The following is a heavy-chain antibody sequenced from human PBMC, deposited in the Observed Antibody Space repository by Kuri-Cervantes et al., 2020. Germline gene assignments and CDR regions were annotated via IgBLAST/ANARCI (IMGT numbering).Heavy chain of an antibody. CDR2: INHSEST. J-gene: IGHJ6*03. V-gene: IGHV4-34*01. D-gene: IGHD2-15*01. CDR1: GGSFSGYY. Sequence: SETLSLTCAVYGGSFSGYYWSWIRQPPGKGLEWIGEINHSESTNYNPSLKSRVTISVDTSKNQFSLKLSSVTAADTAVYYCAREGRDYYYYYYMDVWGKGTTVTVSS. CDR3: AREGRDYYYYYYMDV.